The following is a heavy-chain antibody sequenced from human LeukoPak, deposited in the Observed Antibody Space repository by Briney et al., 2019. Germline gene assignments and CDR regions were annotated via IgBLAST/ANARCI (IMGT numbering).Heavy chain of an antibody. J-gene: IGHJ4*02. CDR3: GRHSYGLDY. CDR2: IHFGDSDT. Sequence: GESVKISCKASGNNYWIAWVRQMPGKGLEWLGIIHFGDSDTRYSPSFQGRLTISVDKSISTAYLRLSSLKASDTAIYFCGRHSYGLDYWGQGTLVTVSS. V-gene: IGHV5-51*01. D-gene: IGHD3-10*01. CDR1: GNNYW.